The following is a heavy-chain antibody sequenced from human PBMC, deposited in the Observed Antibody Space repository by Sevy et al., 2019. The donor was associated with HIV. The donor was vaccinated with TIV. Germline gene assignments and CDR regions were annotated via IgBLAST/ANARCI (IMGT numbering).Heavy chain of an antibody. V-gene: IGHV4-34*01. D-gene: IGHD3-10*01. CDR3: ARGVRGSGSYYRGP. CDR2: INHSGST. Sequence: SETLYLTCAVYGGSFSGYYWSWIRQPPGKGLEWMGEINHSGSTNYNPSLKSRVTISVDTSKNQFSLKLSSVTAADTAVYYCARGVRGSGSYYRGPWGQGTLVTVSS. J-gene: IGHJ5*02. CDR1: GGSFSGYY.